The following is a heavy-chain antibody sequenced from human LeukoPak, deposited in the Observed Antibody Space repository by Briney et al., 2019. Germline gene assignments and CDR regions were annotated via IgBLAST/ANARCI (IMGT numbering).Heavy chain of an antibody. V-gene: IGHV4-34*01. J-gene: IGHJ4*02. CDR2: INHSGST. CDR1: GGSFSGYY. CDR3: ARGSGDIVVVPAAFDY. Sequence: SETLSLTCAVSGGSFSGYYWSWIRQPPGKGLEWIGEINHSGSTNYNPSLKSRVTISVDTSKNQFSLKLSSVTAADTAVYYCARGSGDIVVVPAAFDYWGQGTLVTVSS. D-gene: IGHD2-2*01.